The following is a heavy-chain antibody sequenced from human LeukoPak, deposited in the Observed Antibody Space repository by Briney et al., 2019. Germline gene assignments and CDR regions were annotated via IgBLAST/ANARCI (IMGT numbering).Heavy chain of an antibody. Sequence: GGSLRLSCAASGFTFEDYAIDWVRQAPGKGLEWVSRISGNGGGTYYADSVKGRFTISRDNSKNSLYLQMNSLRTEDTALYYCATEFFGTSFGGYYFFDYWGPGTLVTVSS. CDR1: GFTFEDYA. CDR3: ATEFFGTSFGGYYFFDY. J-gene: IGHJ4*02. D-gene: IGHD6-6*01. V-gene: IGHV3-43*02. CDR2: ISGNGGGT.